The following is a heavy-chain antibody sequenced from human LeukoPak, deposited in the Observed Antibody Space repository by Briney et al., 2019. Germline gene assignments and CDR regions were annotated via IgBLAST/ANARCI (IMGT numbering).Heavy chain of an antibody. Sequence: GGSLRLSCADSGFTFSSYAMSWVRQAPGKGLEWVSVISSSGGRTYYADSVKGRFTISRDNSKNTLYLQMNSLRAEDTAVYYCAKGPDNGNYEEFDYWGQGTLVAVSS. CDR3: AKGPDNGNYEEFDY. J-gene: IGHJ4*02. CDR2: ISSSGGRT. V-gene: IGHV3-23*01. D-gene: IGHD1-26*01. CDR1: GFTFSSYA.